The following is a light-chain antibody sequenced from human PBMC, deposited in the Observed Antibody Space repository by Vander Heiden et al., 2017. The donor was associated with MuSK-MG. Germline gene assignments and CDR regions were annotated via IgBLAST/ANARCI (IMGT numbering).Light chain of an antibody. CDR3: QQSYSHLT. Sequence: DIQMTKSPSSLSASVGDRVTITCRATQYIANYLNWYPQNPGKAPKPLIYAASRWQSGVPYRFSGSGYGTDFTLTIIRLQHEDFANYFWQQSYSHLTFGHWTKVDIK. J-gene: IGKJ3*01. CDR2: AAS. CDR1: QYIANY. V-gene: IGKV1-39*01.